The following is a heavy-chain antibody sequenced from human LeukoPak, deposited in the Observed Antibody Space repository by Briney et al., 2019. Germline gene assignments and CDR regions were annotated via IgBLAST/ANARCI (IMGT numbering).Heavy chain of an antibody. V-gene: IGHV3-53*01. CDR1: GFTVSSNY. CDR3: AKDRYYDSSGYFYDAFDI. J-gene: IGHJ3*02. Sequence: PGGSLGLSCAASGFTVSSNYMSWVRQAPGKGLEWVSVIYSGGSTYYADSVKGRFTISRDNSKNTLYLQMSSLRAEDTAVYYCAKDRYYDSSGYFYDAFDIWGQGTMVTVSS. D-gene: IGHD3-22*01. CDR2: IYSGGST.